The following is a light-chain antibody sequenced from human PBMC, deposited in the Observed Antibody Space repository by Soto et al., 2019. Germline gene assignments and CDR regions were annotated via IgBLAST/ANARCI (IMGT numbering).Light chain of an antibody. Sequence: DIQLTQSPSFLPASVGDRVTITCRASQGISNYLAWYQQKPGKAPNLLIYSASTLHTGVPSRFSGSGSGTDFTLTISGLQPEDCATYYCQQLTSSPPWTFGQGTKVEIK. CDR3: QQLTSSPPWT. V-gene: IGKV1-9*01. CDR1: QGISNY. J-gene: IGKJ1*01. CDR2: SAS.